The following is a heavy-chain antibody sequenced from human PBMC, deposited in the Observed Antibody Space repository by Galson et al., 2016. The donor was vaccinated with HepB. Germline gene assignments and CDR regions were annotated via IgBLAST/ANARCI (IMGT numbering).Heavy chain of an antibody. CDR3: ARDMGYCSSTSCYVTAFDM. J-gene: IGHJ3*02. V-gene: IGHV7-4-1*02. CDR1: GYSVTTYA. Sequence: SVKVSCKASGYSVTTYAMNWVRQAPGQGLEWMGWINTNTGKSTYAQDFTGRFVFSLDTSVSTTYLQISGLKAEDTAVYYCARDMGYCSSTSCYVTAFDMWCQGTMITVSA. D-gene: IGHD2-2*01. CDR2: INTNTGKS.